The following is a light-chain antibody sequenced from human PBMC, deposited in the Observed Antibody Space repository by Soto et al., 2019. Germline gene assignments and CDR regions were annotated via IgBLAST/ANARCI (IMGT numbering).Light chain of an antibody. Sequence: QSALAQPASVSGSPGQSITISCTGTSSDVGAYNSVSWYQQHPHRAPQVIIYKGTQRPSGVSNRFSGSKSGNTASLTISGLQAEDEANYYCNSYTTLSNRVFGTGTKLTVL. V-gene: IGLV2-14*02. CDR1: SSDVGAYNS. J-gene: IGLJ1*01. CDR3: NSYTTLSNRV. CDR2: KGT.